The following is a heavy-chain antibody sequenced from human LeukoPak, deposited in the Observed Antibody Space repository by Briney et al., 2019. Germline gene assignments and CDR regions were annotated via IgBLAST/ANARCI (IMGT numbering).Heavy chain of an antibody. J-gene: IGHJ4*02. CDR2: IQYGGISK. V-gene: IGHV3-30*02. D-gene: IGHD6-19*01. CDR3: VEEAGSVAGRFDH. Sequence: GGSLRLSCAASGLIFSNYGMHWVRQAPGKGLEWVTFIQYGGISKYYAGSVKGRFTISRDNSKNTLYLQMNSLRPEDTTVYYCVEEAGSVAGRFDHWGQGNMVTVSS. CDR1: GLIFSNYG.